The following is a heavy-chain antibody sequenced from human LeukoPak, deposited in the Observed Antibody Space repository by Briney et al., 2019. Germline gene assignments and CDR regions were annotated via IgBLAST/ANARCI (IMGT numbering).Heavy chain of an antibody. J-gene: IGHJ4*02. CDR1: GFTFSNYN. D-gene: IGHD6-19*01. CDR3: AKDRSGWYSYFDY. Sequence: GGSLRLSCAASGFTFSNYNMFWARQAPGKGLEWVSYITSSSNTVRYADSVKGRFTLSRDNAKSSLYLQMNSLRAEDTAVYYCAKDRSGWYSYFDYWGQGTLVTVSS. CDR2: ITSSSNTV. V-gene: IGHV3-48*01.